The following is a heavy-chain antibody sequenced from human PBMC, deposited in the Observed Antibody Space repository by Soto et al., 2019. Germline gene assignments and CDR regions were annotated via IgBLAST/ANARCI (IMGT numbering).Heavy chain of an antibody. V-gene: IGHV1-69*13. CDR2: IIPIFSTA. J-gene: IGHJ6*02. CDR1: RVAFSKFI. Sequence: SVKVSCKASRVAFSKFIVTWVRQAPGLGLEWVGGIIPIFSTANYAQKFQGRVTITADESTSTSYMEVNNLRSEDTAVYYCAKVRYSSPMGYYYGMDVWGQGTTVTVSS. D-gene: IGHD2-15*01. CDR3: AKVRYSSPMGYYYGMDV.